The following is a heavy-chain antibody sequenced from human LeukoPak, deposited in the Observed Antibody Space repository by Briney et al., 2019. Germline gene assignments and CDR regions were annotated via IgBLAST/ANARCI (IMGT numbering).Heavy chain of an antibody. CDR2: INHNGST. D-gene: IGHD1-26*01. V-gene: IGHV4-34*01. Sequence: SETLSLTCAVYGGSFSGYYWSWIRQPPGKGLEWIGEINHNGSTNYNPSLKSRVTISVDTSKNQFSLKLSSVTAADTAVYYCASWYSGSYFPDAFDIWGQGTMVTVSS. CDR1: GGSFSGYY. J-gene: IGHJ3*02. CDR3: ASWYSGSYFPDAFDI.